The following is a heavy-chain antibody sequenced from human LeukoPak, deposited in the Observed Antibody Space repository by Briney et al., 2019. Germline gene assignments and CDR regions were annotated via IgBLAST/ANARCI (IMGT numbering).Heavy chain of an antibody. J-gene: IGHJ4*02. CDR1: GFTFSSYG. V-gene: IGHV3-30*02. CDR2: IRYDGSNK. D-gene: IGHD3-10*01. Sequence: GGSLRLSCAASGFTFSSYGMHWVRQAPGKGLEWVAFIRYDGSNKYYADSMKGRFTISRDNSKNTLYLQMDSLRAEDTAVYYCAKDGNYYGSGSYYTDYWGQGTLVTVSS. CDR3: AKDGNYYGSGSYYTDY.